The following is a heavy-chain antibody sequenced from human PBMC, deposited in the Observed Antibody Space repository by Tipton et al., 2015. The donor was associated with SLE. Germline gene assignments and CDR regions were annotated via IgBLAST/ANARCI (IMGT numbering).Heavy chain of an antibody. CDR1: GDSISSGGYY. D-gene: IGHD2-2*01. CDR3: ARMGLCTTTTCNEGAFDV. J-gene: IGHJ3*01. Sequence: TLSLTCTVSGDSISSGGYYWSWIRQHPGKGLEYIGYIHYRRNTYYNPSLRSRVFISVDTSKNQLSLKLTFVSAADTAIYYCARMGLCTTTTCNEGAFDVWGQGSMVTVSS. V-gene: IGHV4-31*03. CDR2: IHYRRNT.